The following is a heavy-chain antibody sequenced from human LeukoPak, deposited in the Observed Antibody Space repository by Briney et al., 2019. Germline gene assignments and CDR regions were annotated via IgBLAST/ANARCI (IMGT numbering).Heavy chain of an antibody. CDR2: IYYSGST. V-gene: IGHV4-59*12. CDR3: AREYQRAIRGLLLIWFDP. D-gene: IGHD3-10*01. J-gene: IGHJ5*02. CDR1: GGSISSYY. Sequence: PSQTLSLTCTVAGGSISSYYCNWIRQPPRKGLEWIGDIYYSGSTNYNPSLKSRDTISVDTSKNQFSLKLSSVTAADTAVYYCAREYQRAIRGLLLIWFDPWGQGTPVTVSS.